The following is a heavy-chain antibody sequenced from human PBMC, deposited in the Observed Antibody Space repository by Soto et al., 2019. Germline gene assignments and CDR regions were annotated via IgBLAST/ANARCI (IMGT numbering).Heavy chain of an antibody. J-gene: IGHJ4*02. Sequence: QVQLVQSGAEVQEPGASVKVSCKASGYTFTSLDINWVRQATGQGLELMGWMKPNSGNTGYAEKFQGRVTMTRDNSISTAYMELSSLRSEDTAVYYCARGVNAGVDYWGQGTLVTGSS. V-gene: IGHV1-8*01. CDR1: GYTFTSLD. CDR3: ARGVNAGVDY. D-gene: IGHD1-26*01. CDR2: MKPNSGNT.